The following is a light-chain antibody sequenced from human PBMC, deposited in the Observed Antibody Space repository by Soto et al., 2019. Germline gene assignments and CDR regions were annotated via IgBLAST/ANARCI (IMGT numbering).Light chain of an antibody. V-gene: IGLV2-14*03. CDR1: SSDVGGYNY. CDR2: DVG. CDR3: CSFTSSNLYV. Sequence: QPALTQPASVSGSPGQSITISCTGTSSDVGGYNYVSWYQHHPGEAPKVMIYDVGDRPSGVSNRFSGSKSGNTASLTISGLQAEDEADYYCCSFTSSNLYVFGTGTKVPVL. J-gene: IGLJ1*01.